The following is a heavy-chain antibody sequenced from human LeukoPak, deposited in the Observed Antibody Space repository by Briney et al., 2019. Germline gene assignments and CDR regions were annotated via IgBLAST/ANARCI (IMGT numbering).Heavy chain of an antibody. CDR1: GFTFSNYW. CDR2: INPDGSNT. V-gene: IGHV3-74*01. Sequence: GGSLRLSCAASGFTFSNYWMHWVRQDPGKGLVWVSYINPDGSNTNYADSVKGRFTISRDNAKNALYLQMNSLRAEDTAVYYCARDLAAGCDYWGQGTLVTVSS. J-gene: IGHJ4*02. D-gene: IGHD6-19*01. CDR3: ARDLAAGCDY.